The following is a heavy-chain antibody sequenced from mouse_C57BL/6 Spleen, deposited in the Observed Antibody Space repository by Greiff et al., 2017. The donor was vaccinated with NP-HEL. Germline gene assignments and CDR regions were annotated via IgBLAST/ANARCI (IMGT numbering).Heavy chain of an antibody. CDR1: GFTFTDYY. V-gene: IGHV7-3*01. CDR3: ARSSSSSLDY. Sequence: EVMLVESGGGLVQPGGSLSLSCAASGFTFTDYYMSWVRQPPGKALEWLGFIRNKANGYTTEYSASVKGRFTISRDNSQSILYLQMNALRAEDSATYYCARSSSSSLDYWGQGTTLTVSS. CDR2: IRNKANGYTT. J-gene: IGHJ2*01. D-gene: IGHD1-1*01.